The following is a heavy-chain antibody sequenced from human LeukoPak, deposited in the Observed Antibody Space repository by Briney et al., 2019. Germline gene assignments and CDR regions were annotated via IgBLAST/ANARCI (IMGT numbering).Heavy chain of an antibody. CDR2: VFYIGST. D-gene: IGHD7-27*01. CDR3: ARQPTSTGAFYLSAFDL. J-gene: IGHJ3*01. Sequence: PSETLSLTCSVSGGSISSNKYYWGWIRKAPGKGLESIGSVFYIGSTFYNPSLQSRATISVDTSKNQFSLRMNSVTAADTALYFCARQPTSTGAFYLSAFDLWGHGTMVIVSS. V-gene: IGHV4-39*01. CDR1: GGSISSNKYY.